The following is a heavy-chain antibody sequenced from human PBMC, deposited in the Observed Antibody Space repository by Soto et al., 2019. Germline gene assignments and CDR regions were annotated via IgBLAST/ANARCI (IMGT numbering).Heavy chain of an antibody. D-gene: IGHD2-2*01. V-gene: IGHV1-69*13. Sequence: ASVKVSCKASGGTFSSYAISWVRQAPGQGLEWMGGIIPIFGTANYAQKFQGRVTITADESTSTAYMERSSLRSEDTAVYYCASNFEYPTPDIVLVPAAPPGMDVWGQGTTVPVSS. CDR2: IIPIFGTA. J-gene: IGHJ6*02. CDR3: ASNFEYPTPDIVLVPAAPPGMDV. CDR1: GGTFSSYA.